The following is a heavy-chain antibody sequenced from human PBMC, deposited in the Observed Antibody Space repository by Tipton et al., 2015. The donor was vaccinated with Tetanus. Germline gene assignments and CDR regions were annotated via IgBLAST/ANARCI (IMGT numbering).Heavy chain of an antibody. CDR3: SKDMSRETTVTPLFEPFDI. J-gene: IGHJ3*02. V-gene: IGHV3-23*01. Sequence: SLRLSCVASGFTFSGFAMSWIRQAPGKGLEWVAAIRGSGGCKLYAESVKGRFSISRANSKNTRYLQMTSLRGDDTAVYFCSKDMSRETTVTPLFEPFDIWGQGTLVTVSA. CDR1: GFTFSGFA. CDR2: IRGSGGCK. D-gene: IGHD4-17*01.